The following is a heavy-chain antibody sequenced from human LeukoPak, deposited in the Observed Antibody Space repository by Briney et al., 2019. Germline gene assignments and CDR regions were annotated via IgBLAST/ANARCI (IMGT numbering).Heavy chain of an antibody. V-gene: IGHV4-34*01. CDR2: INHSGST. Sequence: SETLSLTCAVYGGSFSGYYWSWIRQPPGKGLEWIGEINHSGSTNHNPSLKSRVTISVDTSKNQFSLKLSSVTAADTAVYYCARGPRTDIVVVPAAIDYWGQGTLVTVSS. CDR3: ARGPRTDIVVVPAAIDY. J-gene: IGHJ4*02. D-gene: IGHD2-2*01. CDR1: GGSFSGYY.